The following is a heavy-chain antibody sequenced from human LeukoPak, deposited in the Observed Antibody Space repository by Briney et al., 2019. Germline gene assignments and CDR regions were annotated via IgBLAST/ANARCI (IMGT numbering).Heavy chain of an antibody. Sequence: SVKVSCKASGGTFSSYAISWVRQAPGQGLEWMGGIIPIFGTANYAQKFQGRVTITTDESTSTAYMELSSLRPEDTAVYYCARDAYDSSGYYPYYFDYWGQGTLVTVSS. CDR2: IIPIFGTA. CDR3: ARDAYDSSGYYPYYFDY. D-gene: IGHD3-22*01. CDR1: GGTFSSYA. J-gene: IGHJ4*02. V-gene: IGHV1-69*05.